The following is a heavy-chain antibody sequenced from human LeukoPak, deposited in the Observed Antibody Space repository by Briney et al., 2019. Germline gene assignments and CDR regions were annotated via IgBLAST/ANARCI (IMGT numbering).Heavy chain of an antibody. CDR1: GGSISSYY. J-gene: IGHJ4*02. CDR2: IYYSGST. CDR3: AGVKDYYDSSGSRTDY. D-gene: IGHD3-22*01. V-gene: IGHV4-59*01. Sequence: PSGTLSLTCTVSGGSISSYYWSWIRQPPGKGLEWIGYIYYSGSTNYNPSLKSRVTISVDTSKNQFSLKLSSVTAADTAVYYCAGVKDYYDSSGSRTDYWGQGTLVTVSS.